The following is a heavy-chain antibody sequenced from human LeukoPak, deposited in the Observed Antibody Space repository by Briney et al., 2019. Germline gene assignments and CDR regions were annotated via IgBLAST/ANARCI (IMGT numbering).Heavy chain of an antibody. D-gene: IGHD4-23*01. CDR2: IYPDDSDT. Sequence: GESLKISCKGSGYSFTTYWIGWVRQMPGKGLEWMGVIYPDDSDTTYSPSFQGQVTISADKSISTAYLQWNSLKASDTAMYYCARSTGGNSVWLDYWGQGTLVTVSS. CDR3: ARSTGGNSVWLDY. V-gene: IGHV5-51*01. CDR1: GYSFTTYW. J-gene: IGHJ4*02.